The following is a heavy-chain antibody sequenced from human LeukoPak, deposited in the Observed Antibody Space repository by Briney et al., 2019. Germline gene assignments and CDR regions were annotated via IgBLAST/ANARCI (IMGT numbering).Heavy chain of an antibody. CDR3: AKDRGSNYYDSSGYYGYFQH. CDR1: GFTFSNYW. CDR2: ISWNSGSI. V-gene: IGHV3-9*01. D-gene: IGHD3-22*01. Sequence: GGSLRLSCAASGFTFSNYWMSWVRQAPGKGLEWVSGISWNSGSIGYADSVKGRFTISRDNAKNSLYLQMNSLRAEDTALYYCAKDRGSNYYDSSGYYGYFQHWGQGTLVTVSS. J-gene: IGHJ1*01.